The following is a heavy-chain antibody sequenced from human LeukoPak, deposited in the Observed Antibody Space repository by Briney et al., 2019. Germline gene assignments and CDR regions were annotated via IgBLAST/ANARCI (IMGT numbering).Heavy chain of an antibody. Sequence: GGSLRLTCAASGFTFSSNAMSWVRQAPGKGLEWVSAISTGGGSTYYADSVKGRFTISRDNPNNTLYLQMNNLRAEDTAVYYCAKPRDSIVGTTTPTRLATLDIWGQGTMVTVSS. V-gene: IGHV3-23*01. CDR1: GFTFSSNA. CDR3: AKPRDSIVGTTTPTRLATLDI. D-gene: IGHD1-26*01. J-gene: IGHJ3*02. CDR2: ISTGGGST.